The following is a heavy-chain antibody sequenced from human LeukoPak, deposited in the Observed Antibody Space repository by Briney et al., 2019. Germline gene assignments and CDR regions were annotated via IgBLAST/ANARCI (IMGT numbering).Heavy chain of an antibody. CDR3: ARGKSYYYDSSGYLRGTGAFDI. CDR1: GGSISSSSYY. Sequence: PSETLSLTCTVSGGSISSSSYYWGWIRQPPGKGLEWIGSIYYSGSTYYNPSLKSRVTISVDTSKNQFSLKLSSVTAADTAVYYCARGKSYYYDSSGYLRGTGAFDIWGQGTMVTVSS. D-gene: IGHD3-22*01. V-gene: IGHV4-39*07. J-gene: IGHJ3*02. CDR2: IYYSGST.